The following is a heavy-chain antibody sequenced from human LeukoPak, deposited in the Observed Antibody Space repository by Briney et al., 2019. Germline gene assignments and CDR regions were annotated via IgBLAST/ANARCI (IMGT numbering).Heavy chain of an antibody. CDR2: ISGSGDST. Sequence: GGSLRLSCAASGFTFSSYAMTWVRQAPEKGLEWVSAISGSGDSTYYADSVKGRFTLSRDNSKNTLYLQMNSLRAEDSAVYYCAKVMGYYYCDTCGSSSAFDCWGPGTLVSVSS. CDR3: AKVMGYYYCDTCGSSSAFDC. J-gene: IGHJ4*02. V-gene: IGHV3-23*01. CDR1: GFTFSSYA. D-gene: IGHD3-22*01.